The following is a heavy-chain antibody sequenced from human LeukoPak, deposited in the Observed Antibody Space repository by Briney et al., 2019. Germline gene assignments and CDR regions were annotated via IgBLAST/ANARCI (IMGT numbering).Heavy chain of an antibody. D-gene: IGHD6-19*01. CDR2: IRTDGSIQ. Sequence: GGSLRLSCAASGFTFSRVGMHWVRQAPGKGLEWVTFIRTDGSIQYYADSVKGRFTISRDNSKNTLYLQMNSLRAEDTAVYYCAKRSAESSGYFDYWGQGTLVTVSS. J-gene: IGHJ4*02. V-gene: IGHV3-30*02. CDR3: AKRSAESSGYFDY. CDR1: GFTFSRVG.